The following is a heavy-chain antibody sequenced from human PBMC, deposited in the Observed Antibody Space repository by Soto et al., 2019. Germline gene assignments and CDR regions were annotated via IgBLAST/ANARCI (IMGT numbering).Heavy chain of an antibody. CDR1: GGTFSSYA. J-gene: IGHJ2*01. CDR2: IIPIFGTA. V-gene: IGHV1-69*12. Sequence: QVQLVQSGAEVKKPGSSVKVSCKASGGTFSSYAISWVRQAPGQGLEWMGGIIPIFGTANYAQKFQGRVTITADESTSTAYMELRSLRSEDTAVYYCASIQQWLAGSWYFDLWGRGTLVTVSS. D-gene: IGHD6-19*01. CDR3: ASIQQWLAGSWYFDL.